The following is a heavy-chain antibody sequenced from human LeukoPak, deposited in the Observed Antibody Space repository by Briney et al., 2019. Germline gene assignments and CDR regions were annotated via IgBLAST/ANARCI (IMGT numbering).Heavy chain of an antibody. CDR3: ARMYSSSWRDFDY. V-gene: IGHV1-8*01. J-gene: IGHJ4*02. CDR1: GYTFTSYD. CDR2: MNPNSGNT. D-gene: IGHD6-13*01. Sequence: ASVKVSCKASGYTFTSYDINWVRQATGQGLEWMGWMNPNSGNTGYAQKFQGRVTMTRNTSISAAYVELSSLRSEDTAVYYCARMYSSSWRDFDYWGQGTLVTVSS.